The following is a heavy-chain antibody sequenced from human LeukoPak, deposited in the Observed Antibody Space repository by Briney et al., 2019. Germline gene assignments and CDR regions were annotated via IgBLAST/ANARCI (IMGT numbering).Heavy chain of an antibody. CDR3: AIVDTAMSAGY. V-gene: IGHV4-4*07. Sequence: KSSETLSLTCTVSGGSISYFYWSWIRQPAGKGLEWIGRIYTSGSTNYNPSLKSRVTISVDTSKNQFSLKLSSVTAADTAVYYCAIVDTAMSAGYWGQGTLVTVSS. CDR2: IYTSGST. CDR1: GGSISYFY. D-gene: IGHD5-18*01. J-gene: IGHJ4*02.